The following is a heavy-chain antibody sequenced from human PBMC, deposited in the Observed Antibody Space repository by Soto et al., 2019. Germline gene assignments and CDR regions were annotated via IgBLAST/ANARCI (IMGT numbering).Heavy chain of an antibody. J-gene: IGHJ4*02. CDR2: TYYRSKWYN. CDR1: GDSVSSNRAA. Sequence: SQTLSLTCAISGDSVSSNRAAWNWIRQSPSRGLEWLGRTYYRSKWYNDYAVSVKSRITINPDTSKNQFSLQLNSVTPEDTAVYYCARVLYDSSSWYPWSFDYWGQGTLVTVSS. CDR3: ARVLYDSSSWYPWSFDY. D-gene: IGHD6-13*01. V-gene: IGHV6-1*01.